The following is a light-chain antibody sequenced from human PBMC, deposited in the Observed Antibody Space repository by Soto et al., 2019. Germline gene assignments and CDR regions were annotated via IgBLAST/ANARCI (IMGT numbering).Light chain of an antibody. J-gene: IGKJ5*01. CDR1: QSVTTW. V-gene: IGKV1-5*03. CDR2: KAS. CDR3: QQYSTYPIT. Sequence: DIQMTQSPSTLSASVGDRVTITCRASQSVTTWLAWYQQKPGKAPKLMIYKASNLASGLPSRFTGSGSGTEFTFTISSLQSDDFATYYCQQYSTYPITFVPGTRVEIK.